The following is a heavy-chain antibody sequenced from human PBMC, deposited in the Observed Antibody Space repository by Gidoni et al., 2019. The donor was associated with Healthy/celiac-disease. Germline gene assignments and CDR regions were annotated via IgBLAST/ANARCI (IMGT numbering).Heavy chain of an antibody. V-gene: IGHV3-30*03. CDR3: ARSGYYYYYMDV. CDR2: ISYDGSNK. Sequence: VQLVESAGGVVQPGRSLRLSCAASGFTFSSYGMHWVRQAPGKGLEWVAVISYDGSNKYYADSVKGRFTITRDNSKNTLYLQMNSLRAEDTAVYYCARSGYYYYYMDVWGKGTTVTVSS. D-gene: IGHD6-25*01. CDR1: GFTFSSYG. J-gene: IGHJ6*03.